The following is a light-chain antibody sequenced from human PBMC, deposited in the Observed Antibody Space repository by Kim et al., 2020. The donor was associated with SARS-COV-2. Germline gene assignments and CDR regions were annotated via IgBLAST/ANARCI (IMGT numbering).Light chain of an antibody. CDR1: QSRVHSNGDYY. J-gene: IGKJ4*01. CDR3: MQALQPPLT. V-gene: IGKV2-28*01. Sequence: AVSNCKSSQSRVHSNGDYYLDWYLQKPGQSPQLLIYLTSSRESGVPDRFSGSGSGTDFTLKITGVEAEDVGVYYCMQALQPPLTFGGGTKLEI. CDR2: LTS.